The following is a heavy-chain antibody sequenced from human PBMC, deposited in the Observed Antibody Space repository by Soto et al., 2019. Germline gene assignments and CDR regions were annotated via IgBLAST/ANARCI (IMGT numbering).Heavy chain of an antibody. Sequence: PSETLSLTCTVSGGPISSSSYYWGWIRQPPGKGLAYIGSIHYSASTYYSPSLKSRVSISVDTSKNQFSLSPRSVTAADTAEYYCGRDKHYDDSSGSYVWFDPWGQGSLVTVSS. CDR2: IHYSAST. D-gene: IGHD3-22*01. V-gene: IGHV4-39*02. CDR3: GRDKHYDDSSGSYVWFDP. J-gene: IGHJ5*02. CDR1: GGPISSSSYY.